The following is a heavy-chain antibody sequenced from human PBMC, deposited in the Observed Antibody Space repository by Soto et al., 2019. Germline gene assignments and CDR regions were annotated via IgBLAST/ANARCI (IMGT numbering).Heavy chain of an antibody. CDR2: TYYRSKWYN. J-gene: IGHJ5*02. CDR1: GDSVSSNSAA. D-gene: IGHD4-17*01. CDR3: ARGGGYYGDYDLKSAGIFDP. V-gene: IGHV6-1*01. Sequence: SQTLSLTCAISGDSVSSNSAAWNWIRQSPSRGLEWLGRTYYRSKWYNDYAVSVKSRITINPDTSKNQFSLQLNSVTPEDTAVYYCARGGGYYGDYDLKSAGIFDPWGQGTLVTVSS.